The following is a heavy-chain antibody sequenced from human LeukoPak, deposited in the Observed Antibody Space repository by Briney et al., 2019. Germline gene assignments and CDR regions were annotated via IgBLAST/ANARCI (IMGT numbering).Heavy chain of an antibody. J-gene: IGHJ4*02. CDR2: IWYDGSNK. CDR1: GFTFSSYG. D-gene: IGHD3-10*01. Sequence: PGGSLTLSCAASGFTFSSYGMHWVRQAPGKGLEWVAVIWYDGSNKYYADSVKGRFTISRDNSKNTLYLQMNRLRAEDTAVYYCARVTDHYYGSEIWGQGTLVTVSS. CDR3: ARVTDHYYGSEI. V-gene: IGHV3-33*01.